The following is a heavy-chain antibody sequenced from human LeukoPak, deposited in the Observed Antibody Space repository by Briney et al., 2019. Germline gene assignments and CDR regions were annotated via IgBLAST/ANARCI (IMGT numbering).Heavy chain of an antibody. CDR3: ARGRNDAFDI. V-gene: IGHV3-21*01. CDR1: GFTFSSYS. Sequence: PGGSLRLSCAASGFTFSSYSMNWARQAPGKGLEWVSSISSSSSYIYYADSVKGRFTISRDNAKNSLYLQMNSLRAEDTAVYYCARGRNDAFDIWGQGTMVTVSS. J-gene: IGHJ3*02. CDR2: ISSSSSYI.